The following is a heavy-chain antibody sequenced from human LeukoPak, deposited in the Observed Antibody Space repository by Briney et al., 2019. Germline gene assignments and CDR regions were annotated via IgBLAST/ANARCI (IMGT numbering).Heavy chain of an antibody. CDR1: GFTFSSYE. V-gene: IGHV3-74*01. J-gene: IGHJ4*02. D-gene: IGHD2-21*02. Sequence: QPGGSLRLSCAASGFTFSSYEMNWVRQAPGKGLVWVSRINSDGTIVGYADSVKGRFTISRDNAKNTLYLQMNSLRADDTAVYYCARSMYCGGDCYYYFDYWGQGTLVTVAS. CDR2: INSDGTIV. CDR3: ARSMYCGGDCYYYFDY.